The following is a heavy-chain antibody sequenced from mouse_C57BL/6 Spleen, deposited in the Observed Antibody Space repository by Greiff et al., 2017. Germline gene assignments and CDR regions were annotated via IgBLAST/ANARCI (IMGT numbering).Heavy chain of an antibody. CDR3: ARLITTVVANYYAMDY. CDR1: GFTFSSYG. D-gene: IGHD1-1*01. CDR2: ISSGGSYT. J-gene: IGHJ4*01. V-gene: IGHV5-6*01. Sequence: EVHLVESGGDLVKPGGSLKLSCAASGFTFSSYGMSWVRQTPDKRLEWVATISSGGSYTYYPDSVKGRFTISRDNAKNTLYLQMSSLKSEDTAMYYCARLITTVVANYYAMDYWGQGTSVTGSS.